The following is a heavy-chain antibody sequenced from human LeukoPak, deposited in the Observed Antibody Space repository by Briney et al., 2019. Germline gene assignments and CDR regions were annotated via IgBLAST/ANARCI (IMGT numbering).Heavy chain of an antibody. CDR1: GFTFSNYA. CDR2: ITGSGGNT. CDR3: AKWGDYDVLTGYYVSDY. V-gene: IGHV3-23*01. Sequence: GGSLRLSCAASGFTFSNYAMSWVRQALVKGLEWVSAITGSGGNTYYADSVKGRFTISRDNSKNTVFLQMNSLRAEDTAVYYCAKWGDYDVLTGYYVSDYWGQGTLVTVSS. J-gene: IGHJ4*02. D-gene: IGHD3-9*01.